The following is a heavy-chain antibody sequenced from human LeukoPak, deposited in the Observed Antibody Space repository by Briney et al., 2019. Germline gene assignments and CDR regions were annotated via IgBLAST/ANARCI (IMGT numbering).Heavy chain of an antibody. CDR2: IKGDGIST. J-gene: IGHJ4*02. Sequence: PGGSLRLSCAASGFTFSDYYMSWIRQAPGQGLVRVSRIKGDGISTNYADSVKGRFTISRDIAKNTLYLQMNSLRAEDTGVYYCAKDHYWSIDYWGRGTLVTVSS. V-gene: IGHV3-74*01. CDR1: GFTFSDYY. CDR3: AKDHYWSIDY. D-gene: IGHD3-3*01.